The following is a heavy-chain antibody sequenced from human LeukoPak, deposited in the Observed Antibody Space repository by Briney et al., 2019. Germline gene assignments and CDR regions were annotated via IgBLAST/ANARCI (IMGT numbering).Heavy chain of an antibody. CDR3: ARDMWTVTTSLYYYYYGMDV. D-gene: IGHD4-17*01. V-gene: IGHV3-33*08. CDR2: IWYDGSNK. J-gene: IGHJ6*02. Sequence: GGSLRLSCSASGFTFSSYGLHWVRQAPGKGLEWVAVIWYDGSNKYYADSVKGRFTISRDNSKNTLYLQMNSLRAEDTAVYYCARDMWTVTTSLYYYYYGMDVWGQGTTVTVSS. CDR1: GFTFSSYG.